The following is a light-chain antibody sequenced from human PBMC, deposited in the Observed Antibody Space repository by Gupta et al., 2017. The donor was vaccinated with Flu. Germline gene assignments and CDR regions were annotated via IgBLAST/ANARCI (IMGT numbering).Light chain of an antibody. Sequence: DFQMTQSPSSLSASVGDRVIITCRASQSVGNYLGWYQQKPEKAPKSLIYGASSLQDGVPSRFSGSGFGTEFTLTISSRQPEDFGNYYCRQEREYPITFGQGTRLEIK. CDR1: QSVGNY. J-gene: IGKJ5*01. CDR3: RQEREYPIT. CDR2: GAS. V-gene: IGKV1D-16*01.